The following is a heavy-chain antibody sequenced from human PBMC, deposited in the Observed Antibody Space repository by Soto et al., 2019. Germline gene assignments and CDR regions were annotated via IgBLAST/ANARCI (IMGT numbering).Heavy chain of an antibody. CDR3: ARSSSTSYY. J-gene: IGHJ4*02. CDR2: IDPRDSYT. V-gene: IGHV5-10-1*01. Sequence: EFLNICCKCAGYCFTSYLISWVRQMPGKGLEWMGRIDPRDSYTNYSPSFQGHVTISADKSISTAYLQWSSLKASDTAMYYCARSSSTSYYWGQGTLVTVSS. D-gene: IGHD2-2*01. CDR1: GYCFTSYL.